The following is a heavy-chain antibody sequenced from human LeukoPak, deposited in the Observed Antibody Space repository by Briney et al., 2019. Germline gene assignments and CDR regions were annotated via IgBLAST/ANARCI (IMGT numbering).Heavy chain of an antibody. D-gene: IGHD3-3*01. J-gene: IGHJ4*02. CDR1: GFTFSSYW. V-gene: IGHV3-7*01. CDR2: IKQDGSEK. Sequence: GGSLRLSCAASGFTFSSYWMSWVRQAPGKGLEWVANIKQDGSEKYYVDSVEGRFTISRDNAKNSLYLQMNSLRAEDTAVYYCARTYDFWSGYPTGMYYFDYWGQGTLVTVSS. CDR3: ARTYDFWSGYPTGMYYFDY.